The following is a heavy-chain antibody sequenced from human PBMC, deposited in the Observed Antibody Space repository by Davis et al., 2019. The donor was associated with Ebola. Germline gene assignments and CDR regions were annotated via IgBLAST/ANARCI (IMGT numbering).Heavy chain of an antibody. J-gene: IGHJ5*02. CDR1: GDSVSSAG. CDR3: TRGWLRGWFDP. D-gene: IGHD5-12*01. V-gene: IGHV6-1*01. Sequence: PSETLSLTCAISGDSVSSAGWNWIRQSPSRGLEWLGRTYYNSKWYSDYAVSVKGRITINPDTSRNQFYLQLNSVTPEDTAVYYCTRGWLRGWFDPWGQGTLVIVSS. CDR2: TYYNSKWYS.